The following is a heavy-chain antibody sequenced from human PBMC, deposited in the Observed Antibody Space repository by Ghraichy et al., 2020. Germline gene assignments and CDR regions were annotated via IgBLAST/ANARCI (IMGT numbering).Heavy chain of an antibody. CDR2: IKSKTDGGTT. D-gene: IGHD3-3*01. V-gene: IGHV3-15*01. CDR3: TTHSYYDFWSGRVY. Sequence: GGSLRLSCAASGFTFSNAWMSWVRQAPGKGLEWVGRIKSKTDGGTTDYAAPVKGRFTISRDDSKNTLYLQMNSLKTEDTAVYYCTTHSYYDFWSGRVYWGQGTLVTVSS. J-gene: IGHJ4*02. CDR1: GFTFSNAW.